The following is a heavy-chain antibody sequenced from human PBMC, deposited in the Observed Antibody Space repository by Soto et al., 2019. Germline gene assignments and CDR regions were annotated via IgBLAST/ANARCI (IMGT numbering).Heavy chain of an antibody. V-gene: IGHV1-2*02. CDR1: GYPFIGPYTFSVPN. CDR2: INPNTGAT. D-gene: IGHD7-27*01. CDR3: ARVAHTWGSNAFDF. Sequence: XSVKVSCKASGYPFIGPYTFSVPNINWVRQAPGQGLEWMGWINPNTGATNYAEKFQGRVTMTRDTSVSTAYMELGSLRSDDTAVYFCARVAHTWGSNAFDFWGQGTMVTVSS. J-gene: IGHJ3*01.